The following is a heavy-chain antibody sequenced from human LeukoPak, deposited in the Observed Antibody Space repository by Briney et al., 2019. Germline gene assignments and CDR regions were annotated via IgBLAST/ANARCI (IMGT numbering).Heavy chain of an antibody. CDR1: GFTFRSYV. J-gene: IGHJ4*02. V-gene: IGHV3-23*01. CDR3: AKDKDLSLGDDRQY. Sequence: PGGSLRLSCTASGFTFRSYVMTWVRQAPGKGLEWVSGISGSGDTYYADSVKGRFTISRDNSRNRLYLQMNSLRAEDTAVYYCAKDKDLSLGDDRQYWGQGTLATVSS. D-gene: IGHD3-16*01. CDR2: ISGSGDT.